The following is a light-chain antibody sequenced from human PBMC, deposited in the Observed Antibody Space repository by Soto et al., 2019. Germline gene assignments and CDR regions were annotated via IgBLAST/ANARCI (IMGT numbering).Light chain of an antibody. CDR1: QYISTK. J-gene: IGKJ1*01. CDR3: QQYGDSPWT. V-gene: IGKV3-20*01. Sequence: VLTQSPDSLSLSPGERATLSCRASQYISTKLAWYQQKPGQAPRLLFSGAFNRATDTPDRFSGSGSGTDCTLIISGVEAEDFAMYYCQQYGDSPWTFGQGTKVDI. CDR2: GAF.